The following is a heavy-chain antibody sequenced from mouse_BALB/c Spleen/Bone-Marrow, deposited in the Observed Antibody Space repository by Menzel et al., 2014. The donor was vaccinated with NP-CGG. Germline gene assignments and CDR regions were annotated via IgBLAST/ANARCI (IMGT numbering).Heavy chain of an antibody. Sequence: VQLQQSGAELVEPGASVKLSCTASGFNIKDTYMHWVKQRPEQGLEWIGRIDPANGNTKYDPKFQGKATISADTSSNTAYLQLSSLTSEDTAVYYCARWEYYAMDYWGQGTSVTVSS. D-gene: IGHD4-1*01. CDR1: GFNIKDTY. CDR3: ARWEYYAMDY. J-gene: IGHJ4*01. CDR2: IDPANGNT. V-gene: IGHV14-3*02.